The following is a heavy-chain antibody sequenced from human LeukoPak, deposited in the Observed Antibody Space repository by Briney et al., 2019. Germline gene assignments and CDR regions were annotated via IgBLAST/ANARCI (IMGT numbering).Heavy chain of an antibody. D-gene: IGHD6-6*01. CDR3: ARGQYSSPFFDY. CDR2: IYYSGST. CDR1: GGSISSYY. V-gene: IGHV4-59*01. Sequence: PSETRSLTCTVSGGSISSYYWSWIRQPPGKGLEWIGYIYYSGSTNYNPSLKSRVTISVDTSENQFSLKLSSVTAADTAVYYCARGQYSSPFFDYWGQGTLVTVSS. J-gene: IGHJ4*02.